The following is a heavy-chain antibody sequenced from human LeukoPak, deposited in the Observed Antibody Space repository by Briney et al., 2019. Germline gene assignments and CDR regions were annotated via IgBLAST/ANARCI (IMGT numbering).Heavy chain of an antibody. CDR1: GITLSHYG. D-gene: IGHD3/OR15-3a*01. Sequence: GGSLRLSCAVSGITLSHYGMSWVRQAPGKGLEWVAGISDSGGSTNYADSVKGRFTISRDNPKNTLYLQMNSLRAEDTAVYFCAKRGVVIRVILVGFHKEAYYFESWGQGALVTVSS. J-gene: IGHJ4*02. CDR3: AKRGVVIRVILVGFHKEAYYFES. CDR2: ISDSGGST. V-gene: IGHV3-23*01.